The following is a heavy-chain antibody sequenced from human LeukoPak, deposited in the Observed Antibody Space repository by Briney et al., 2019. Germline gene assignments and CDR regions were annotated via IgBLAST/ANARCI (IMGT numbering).Heavy chain of an antibody. V-gene: IGHV3-23*01. J-gene: IGHJ4*02. CDR3: AKAPAVAGGYYSDY. CDR2: ISGSGGST. CDR1: GFTFSSYA. D-gene: IGHD6-19*01. Sequence: GGSLRLSCAASGFTFSSYAMSWVRQAPGKGLEWVSAISGSGGSTYYADSVKGRFTISRDNSKNTLYLQMNSLRAEDTAVYYCAKAPAVAGGYYSDYWGQGTLVTVSS.